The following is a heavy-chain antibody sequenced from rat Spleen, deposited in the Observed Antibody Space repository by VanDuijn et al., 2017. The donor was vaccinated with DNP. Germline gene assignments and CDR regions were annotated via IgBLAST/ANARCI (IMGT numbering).Heavy chain of an antibody. CDR3: GRDHDTTGIQY. CDR1: GFSLTNYH. V-gene: IGHV2-27*01. CDR2: LQSDGNT. D-gene: IGHD1-7*01. J-gene: IGHJ2*01. Sequence: QVQLKESGPGLVQPSQTLSLTCTVSGFSLTNYHVDWVRQPPGKGLEWMGRLQSDGNTDYNSVLKSRLSISRDTSKSQVFLKITSQQTEETATYSCGRDHDTTGIQYWGQGVMVTVSS.